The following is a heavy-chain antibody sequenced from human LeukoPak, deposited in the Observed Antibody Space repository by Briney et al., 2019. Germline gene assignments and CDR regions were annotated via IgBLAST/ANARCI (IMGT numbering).Heavy chain of an antibody. D-gene: IGHD2-15*01. J-gene: IGHJ5*02. Sequence: PSETLSLTCTVSGGSISSSSYYWGWIRQPPGKGLEWIGSIYYSGSTYYNPSLKSRVTISVNTSKNQFSLKLSSVTAADTAVYYCASSHCSGGSCYSGWFDPWGEGTLVTVSS. CDR3: ASSHCSGGSCYSGWFDP. CDR1: GGSISSSSYY. CDR2: IYYSGST. V-gene: IGHV4-39*01.